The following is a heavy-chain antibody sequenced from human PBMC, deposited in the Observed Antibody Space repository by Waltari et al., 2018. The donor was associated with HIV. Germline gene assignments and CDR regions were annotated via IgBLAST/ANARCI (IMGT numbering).Heavy chain of an antibody. CDR3: ARASSQWLIEY. J-gene: IGHJ4*02. CDR1: GYTFTGYF. D-gene: IGHD6-19*01. CDR2: INPNRGGT. V-gene: IGHV1-2*02. Sequence: QVQLIQSGAEVKKPGASVKVSCKTSGYTFTGYFVHWVRQAPGQGLGWMGWINPNRGGTNYARKFQGRVTMTRDASISTTYMDLTSLRSDDTAVYYCARASSQWLIEYWGQGTLVTVSS.